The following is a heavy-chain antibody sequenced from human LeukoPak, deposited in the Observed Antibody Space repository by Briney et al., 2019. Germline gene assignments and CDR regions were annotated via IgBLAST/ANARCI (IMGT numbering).Heavy chain of an antibody. CDR2: IGGSGGRT. J-gene: IGHJ6*02. Sequence: PGGSLRLSCAASGFTFSSYAMSRVRQAPGKGLEWVSGIGGSGGRTYYADSVTGRFTISRDNSKNTVYLQMNSLRAADTAVYYCARGRIAVALYYGMDVWGHGTTVTVFS. CDR3: ARGRIAVALYYGMDV. D-gene: IGHD6-19*01. CDR1: GFTFSSYA. V-gene: IGHV3-23*01.